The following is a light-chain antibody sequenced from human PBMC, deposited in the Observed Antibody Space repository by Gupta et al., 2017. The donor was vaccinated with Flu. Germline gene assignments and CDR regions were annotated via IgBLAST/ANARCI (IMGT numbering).Light chain of an antibody. Sequence: CSGHKLGDKFVGWYQKNPGQSPVLVIYQDTKRPSGIPDRFSGSNSGNTATLTISGNQAIDEADYYCQAWDSSTGVFGGGTKLTVL. J-gene: IGLJ2*01. V-gene: IGLV3-1*01. CDR2: QDT. CDR1: KLGDKF. CDR3: QAWDSSTGV.